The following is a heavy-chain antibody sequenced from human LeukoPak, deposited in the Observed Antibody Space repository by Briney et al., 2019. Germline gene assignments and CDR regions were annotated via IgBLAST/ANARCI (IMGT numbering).Heavy chain of an antibody. CDR2: IYPGDSDT. CDR1: GYSFTSYW. J-gene: IGHJ4*02. CDR3: ARSGYSYGYTSYFDY. D-gene: IGHD5-18*01. Sequence: GECLKISCKGSGYSFTSYWIGWVRQMPGKGLEWMGIIYPGDSDTRYSPSFQGQVTISADKSISTAYLQWSSLKASDTAMYYCARSGYSYGYTSYFDYWGQGTLVTVSS. V-gene: IGHV5-51*01.